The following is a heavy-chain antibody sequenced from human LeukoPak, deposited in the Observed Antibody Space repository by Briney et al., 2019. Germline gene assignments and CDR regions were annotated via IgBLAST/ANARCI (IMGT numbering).Heavy chain of an antibody. CDR1: GYTFTSYG. CDR2: ISAYNGNT. Sequence: ASVKVSCKASGYTFTSYGISWVRQAPGQGLEWMGWISAYNGNTNYAQKLQGRVTMTTDTSTSTVYMELSSLRSEDTAVYYCARDGAPPYYYYYYMDVWGKGTTVTVSS. V-gene: IGHV1-18*01. D-gene: IGHD3-10*01. J-gene: IGHJ6*03. CDR3: ARDGAPPYYYYYYMDV.